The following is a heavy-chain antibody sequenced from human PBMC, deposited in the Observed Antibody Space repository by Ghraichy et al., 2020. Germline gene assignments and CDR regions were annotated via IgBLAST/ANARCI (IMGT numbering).Heavy chain of an antibody. CDR2: IKQDGSEK. J-gene: IGHJ4*02. CDR1: GFTFSSYW. CDR3: LGSGWRAY. V-gene: IGHV3-7*03. D-gene: IGHD6-19*01. Sequence: LSLTCAASGFTFSSYWMSWVRQAPGKGLEWVANIKQDGSEKYYVDSVKGRFTISRDNAKNSLYLQMNSLRAEDTAVYYCLGSGWRAYWGQGTLVTVSS.